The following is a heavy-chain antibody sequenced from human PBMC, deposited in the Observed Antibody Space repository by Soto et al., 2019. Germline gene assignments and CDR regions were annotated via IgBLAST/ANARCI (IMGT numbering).Heavy chain of an antibody. J-gene: IGHJ4*02. CDR1: GFTFSFYA. Sequence: QVQLVESGGDVVQPGRSLRLSCAASGFTFSFYAMHWVSQAPVKGLEWVAVISYNGRNKHYVDSVKGRFTISRDNSQDTLYLQMDSLRTDDTAVYYCARQAKIGDRSQFYFDSWGQGTLVTVSS. CDR2: ISYNGRNK. CDR3: ARQAKIGDRSQFYFDS. V-gene: IGHV3-30*04. D-gene: IGHD3-16*01.